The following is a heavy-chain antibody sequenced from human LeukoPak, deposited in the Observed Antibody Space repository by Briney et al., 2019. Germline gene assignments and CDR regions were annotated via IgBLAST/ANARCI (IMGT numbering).Heavy chain of an antibody. J-gene: IGHJ4*02. Sequence: ASVKVSCKASGYSFTTKTIHWVRQAPGQRLEWMGWINIGNGYIKYSQAFQGRVTITSDTSATTAYMELGRLRSEDTAIYYCVRNSVHDALDNWGQGTLVIVSS. CDR3: VRNSVHDALDN. V-gene: IGHV1-3*03. CDR1: GYSFTTKT. D-gene: IGHD5/OR15-5a*01. CDR2: INIGNGYI.